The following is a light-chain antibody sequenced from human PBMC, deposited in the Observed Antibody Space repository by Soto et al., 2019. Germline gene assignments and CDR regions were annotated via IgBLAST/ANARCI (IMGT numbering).Light chain of an antibody. CDR2: GAS. Sequence: EIVLTQSPGTLSLSPGERATLSCRASQSVSSSYLAWYQHKPGQAPRLLIYGASSRATGIPDSFSGSGSGTDFTLTISRLEPEDFVVYYCQEYGSSRTFGQGTKVEIK. CDR3: QEYGSSRT. J-gene: IGKJ1*01. CDR1: QSVSSSY. V-gene: IGKV3-20*01.